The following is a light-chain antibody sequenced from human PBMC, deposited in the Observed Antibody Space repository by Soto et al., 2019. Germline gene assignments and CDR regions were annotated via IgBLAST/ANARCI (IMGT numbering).Light chain of an antibody. V-gene: IGKV3-11*01. Sequence: EIVLTRSPATLSLSPGERATLSCGASQSISTYLAWYQQKPGQAPRLVIYDASNRATGIPARFSGSGSGTDFTLTINSLEPEDFAVYYCQQRHLWPITFGQGTRLETK. J-gene: IGKJ5*01. CDR2: DAS. CDR1: QSISTY. CDR3: QQRHLWPIT.